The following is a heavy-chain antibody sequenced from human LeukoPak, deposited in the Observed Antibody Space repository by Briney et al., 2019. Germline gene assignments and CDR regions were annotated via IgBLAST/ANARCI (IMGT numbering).Heavy chain of an antibody. CDR1: GGTFSSYA. CDR3: ARGTYHSSSWYEAPDY. J-gene: IGHJ4*02. V-gene: IGHV1-69*04. Sequence: GASVKVSCKASGGTFSSYAISWVRQAPGQGLEWMGRIIPILGIANYAQKFQGRVTITADKSTSTAYMELSSLRSEDTAVYYCARGTYHSSSWYEAPDYWGQGTLVTVSS. CDR2: IIPILGIA. D-gene: IGHD6-13*01.